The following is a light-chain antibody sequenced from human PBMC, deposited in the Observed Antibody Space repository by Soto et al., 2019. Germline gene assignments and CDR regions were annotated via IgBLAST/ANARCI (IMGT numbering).Light chain of an antibody. CDR2: SAS. CDR1: RGIGNA. Sequence: GDRVPIPCRPSRGIGNALAWYQQKPGTVPKLLIHSASTLQSGVPSRFSGSGSGTDFTLTISSLQPEDVASYYCQKYDSAPTFGPGTKVDI. V-gene: IGKV1-27*01. J-gene: IGKJ1*01. CDR3: QKYDSAPT.